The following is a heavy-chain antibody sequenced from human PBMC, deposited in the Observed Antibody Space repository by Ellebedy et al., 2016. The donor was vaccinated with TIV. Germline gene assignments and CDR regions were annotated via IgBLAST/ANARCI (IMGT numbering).Heavy chain of an antibody. CDR3: ARDLQGGFGEPSDYYYGMDV. CDR1: GGTFSSYA. Sequence: SVKVSCXASGGTFSSYAISWVRQAPGQGLEWMGRIIPILGIANYAQKFQGRVTITADKSTSTAYMELSSLRSEDTAVYYCARDLQGGFGEPSDYYYGMDVWGQGTTVTVSS. D-gene: IGHD3-10*01. V-gene: IGHV1-69*04. CDR2: IIPILGIA. J-gene: IGHJ6*02.